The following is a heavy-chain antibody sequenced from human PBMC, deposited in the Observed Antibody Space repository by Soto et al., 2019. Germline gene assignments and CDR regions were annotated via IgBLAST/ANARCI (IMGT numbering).Heavy chain of an antibody. D-gene: IGHD7-27*01. CDR1: GFTFSSYW. CDR3: ARDGSLAGTGVWYYFDY. CDR2: IKQDGSEK. Sequence: GGSLRLSCAASGFTFSSYWMSWVRQAPGKGLEWVANIKQDGSEKYYVDSVKGRFTISRDNAKNSLYLQMNSLRAEDTAVYYCARDGSLAGTGVWYYFDYWGQGTLVTVSS. J-gene: IGHJ4*02. V-gene: IGHV3-7*03.